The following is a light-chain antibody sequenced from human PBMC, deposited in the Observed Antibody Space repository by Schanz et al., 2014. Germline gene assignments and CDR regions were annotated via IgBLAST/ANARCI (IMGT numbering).Light chain of an antibody. CDR1: QSVGSLY. CDR3: QRRSSWPPYT. CDR2: DAS. V-gene: IGKV3-11*01. Sequence: EFVLTQSPGTLSLSPGDRATLSCRTSQSVGSLYLAWFQQKPGQAPRLLIYDASIRATGIPTRFSGSGSGTDFTLTISSLEPEDFAVYYCQRRSSWPPYTFGLGTKLEIK. J-gene: IGKJ2*01.